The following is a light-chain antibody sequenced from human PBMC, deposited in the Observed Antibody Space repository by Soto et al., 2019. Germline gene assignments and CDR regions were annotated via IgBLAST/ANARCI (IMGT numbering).Light chain of an antibody. J-gene: IGLJ2*01. V-gene: IGLV4-69*01. CDR2: VKSDGSH. CDR1: SGHGNYV. Sequence: QLVLTQSPSASASLGASVNLTCTLSSGHGNYVIAWHQQQPEKGPRYLMKVKSDGSHSKGDGIPDRFSGSSSGAERYLAISSLQSEDEADYYCQTWDTGIVVFGGGTKLTVL. CDR3: QTWDTGIVV.